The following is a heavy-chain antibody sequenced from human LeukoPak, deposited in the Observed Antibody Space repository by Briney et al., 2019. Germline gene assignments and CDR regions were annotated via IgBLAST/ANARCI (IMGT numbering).Heavy chain of an antibody. CDR2: IKQDGSKK. CDR3: ARAYYDSSGRDY. J-gene: IGHJ4*02. D-gene: IGHD3-22*01. CDR1: GFTFSNYW. Sequence: GGSLRLSCAASGFTFSNYWMSWVRQAPGKGLEWVANIKQDGSKKNYVDSVKGRFTISRDNAKNSLYLQMNSLRAEDTAVYYCARAYYDSSGRDYWGQGTLVTVSS. V-gene: IGHV3-7*01.